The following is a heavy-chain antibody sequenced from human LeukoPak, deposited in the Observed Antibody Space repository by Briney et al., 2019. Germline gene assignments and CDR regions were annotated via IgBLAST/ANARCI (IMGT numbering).Heavy chain of an antibody. J-gene: IGHJ5*02. Sequence: SETLSLTCTVSGGSISSYYWSWIRQPPGKALEWIGYIYYSGSTNYNPSLKSRVTISVDTSKSQFSLKLSSVTAADTAVYYCARKERGDNLGLDHWGQGTLVTVSS. CDR3: ARKERGDNLGLDH. CDR1: GGSISSYY. D-gene: IGHD5-18*01. CDR2: IYYSGST. V-gene: IGHV4-59*01.